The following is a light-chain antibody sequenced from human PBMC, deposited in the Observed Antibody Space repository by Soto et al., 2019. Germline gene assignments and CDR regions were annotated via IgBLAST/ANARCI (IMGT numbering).Light chain of an antibody. J-gene: IGKJ1*01. CDR3: QQRSNWLWT. CDR2: DAS. CDR1: QSVSSY. Sequence: EIVLTQSPATLSLSPGERATLSCRASQSVSSYLAWYQQKPGQAPRLLIYDASNRATGIPARFSGSGSGTDFTLNISSLEPEDFAVSSCQQRSNWLWTFGQGTKVEIK. V-gene: IGKV3-11*01.